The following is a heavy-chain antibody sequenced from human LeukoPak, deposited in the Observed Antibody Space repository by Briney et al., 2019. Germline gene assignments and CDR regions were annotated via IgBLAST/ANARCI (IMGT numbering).Heavy chain of an antibody. J-gene: IGHJ4*02. CDR2: ISNSGDSV. CDR3: ARRSRHY. CDR1: GFTFSSCA. V-gene: IGHV3-48*03. Sequence: GGSLRLSCAASGFTFSSCAMSWVRQAPGKGLEWISYISNSGDSVYYIDSVKGRFTISRDNAKSSLYLQMNSLRAEDTAVYYCARRSRHYWGQGTLVTVSS.